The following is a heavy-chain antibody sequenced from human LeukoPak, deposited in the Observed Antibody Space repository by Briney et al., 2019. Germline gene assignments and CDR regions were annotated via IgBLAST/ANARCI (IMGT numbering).Heavy chain of an antibody. CDR3: ARDDSSSWEPLYYMDV. D-gene: IGHD6-13*01. CDR1: GGSISSSSYY. Sequence: PSETLSLTCTVSGGSISSSSYYWGWIRQPPGKGLEWLGTIYYSRSTNYKPSLKSRVTISVDTSKNQFSLRLSSVTAADTAVHYCARDDSSSWEPLYYMDVWGKGTTVTVSS. CDR2: IYYSRST. J-gene: IGHJ6*03. V-gene: IGHV4-39*02.